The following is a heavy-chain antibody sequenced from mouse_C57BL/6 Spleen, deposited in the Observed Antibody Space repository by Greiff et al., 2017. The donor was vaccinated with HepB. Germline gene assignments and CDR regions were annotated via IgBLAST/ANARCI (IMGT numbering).Heavy chain of an antibody. CDR2: IDPSDSYT. CDR3: ARRGGVNYYGSSDWYFDV. D-gene: IGHD1-1*01. Sequence: QVQLQQPGAELVMPGASVKLSCKASGYTFTSYWMHWVKQRPGQGLEWIGEIDPSDSYTNYNQKFKGKSTLTVDKSSSTAYMQLSSLTSEDSAVYYCARRGGVNYYGSSDWYFDVWGTGTTVTVSS. J-gene: IGHJ1*03. CDR1: GYTFTSYW. V-gene: IGHV1-69*01.